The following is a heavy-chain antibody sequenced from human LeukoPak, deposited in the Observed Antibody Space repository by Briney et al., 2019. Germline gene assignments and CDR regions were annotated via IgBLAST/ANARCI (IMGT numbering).Heavy chain of an antibody. Sequence: PGGSLRLSCAASGFTFSSYSMNWVRQAPGKGLEWVSYISSSSSTIYYADSVKGRFIISRDNAKNSLYLQMNSLRAEDTAVYYCARDGGDSSGYYFTENFDYWGQGTLVTVSS. D-gene: IGHD3-22*01. CDR3: ARDGGDSSGYYFTENFDY. J-gene: IGHJ4*02. CDR2: ISSSSSTI. V-gene: IGHV3-48*01. CDR1: GFTFSSYS.